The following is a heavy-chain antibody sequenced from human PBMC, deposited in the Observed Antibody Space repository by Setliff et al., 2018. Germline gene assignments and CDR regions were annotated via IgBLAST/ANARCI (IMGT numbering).Heavy chain of an antibody. CDR2: IYPDDSDT. V-gene: IGHV5-51*01. CDR1: ASTFSNYW. D-gene: IGHD2-21*02. Sequence: PGESLKISCKDSASTFSNYWIVWVRQMPGKGLEWMGMIYPDDSDTKYHPSFQGQVTISADKSISTAYLQWSSLKTEDTAVYYCTRETTLCGDDCSPAFDYWGQGTLVTVSS. CDR3: TRETTLCGDDCSPAFDY. J-gene: IGHJ4*02.